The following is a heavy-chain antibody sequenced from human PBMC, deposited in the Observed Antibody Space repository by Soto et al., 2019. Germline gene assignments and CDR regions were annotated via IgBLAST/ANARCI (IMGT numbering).Heavy chain of an antibody. CDR3: SRDILSGYYTSDYYYYGMDV. V-gene: IGHV3-64D*08. CDR2: ITNNGGST. J-gene: IGHJ6*02. D-gene: IGHD3-9*01. Sequence: PGGSLRLSCSASGFTFSSYGIHWVRQAPGKGLEYVSAITNNGGSTNYADSVKGRFTISRYNSKNTVNLQMNSLRAEDTAVYYFSRDILSGYYTSDYYYYGMDVWGQGTTVTVLL. CDR1: GFTFSSYG.